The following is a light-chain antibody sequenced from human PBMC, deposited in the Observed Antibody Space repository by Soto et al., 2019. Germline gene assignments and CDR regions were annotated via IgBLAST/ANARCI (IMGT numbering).Light chain of an antibody. CDR2: GAF. Sequence: EIVLTPSPGTLSLSPGERATFSCRASQSVGSNYLAWYQQKPGQAPRLLIYGAFKRATGIPDRFSGSGSGTDFTLTISRMEPEDFAVYCCQQYGSSPRTFGQGTKVDIK. CDR3: QQYGSSPRT. V-gene: IGKV3-20*01. CDR1: QSVGSNY. J-gene: IGKJ1*01.